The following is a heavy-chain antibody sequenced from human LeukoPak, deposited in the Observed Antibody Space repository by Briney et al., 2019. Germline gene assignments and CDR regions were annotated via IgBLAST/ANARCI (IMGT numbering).Heavy chain of an antibody. V-gene: IGHV3-11*01. CDR2: ISSSGSTI. CDR3: TRHRSEAAFDF. CDR1: GFTFSDYY. D-gene: IGHD3-10*01. J-gene: IGHJ4*02. Sequence: GGSLRLSCAASGFTFSDYYMSWIRQAPGKGLEWVSYISSSGSTIYYADSVKGRFTLSRDNSKNTLYLQMNSLRAEDTAVYYCTRHRSEAAFDFWGQGTLVTVSS.